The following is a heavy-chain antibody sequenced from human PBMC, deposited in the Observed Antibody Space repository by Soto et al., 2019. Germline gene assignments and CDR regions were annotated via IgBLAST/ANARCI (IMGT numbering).Heavy chain of an antibody. CDR2: ISSSSSYT. V-gene: IGHV3-11*06. CDR3: ARELEQQPLAYDY. D-gene: IGHD6-13*01. J-gene: IGHJ4*02. Sequence: PGGSLRLSCAASGFTFSDYYMSWIRQAPGKGLEWVSYISSSSSYTNYADSVKGRFTISRDNAKNSLYLQMNSLRAEDTAVYYCARELEQQPLAYDYWGQGTLVTVSS. CDR1: GFTFSDYY.